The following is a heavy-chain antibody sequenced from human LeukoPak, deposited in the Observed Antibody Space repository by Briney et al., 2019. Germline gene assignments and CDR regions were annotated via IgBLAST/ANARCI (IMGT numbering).Heavy chain of an antibody. CDR1: GDSISSSNYY. V-gene: IGHV4-39*01. J-gene: IGHJ4*02. CDR2: TPYSGDT. CDR3: VRSLATSGMY. D-gene: IGHD6-13*01. Sequence: SETLSLTCTVSGDSISSSNYYWGWIRQPPGKGLEWIGSTPYSGDTVYNPSLKSRIIISVDTSKNQFSLKLTSVTAADTAVYYCVRSLATSGMYWGQGTLVTVSS.